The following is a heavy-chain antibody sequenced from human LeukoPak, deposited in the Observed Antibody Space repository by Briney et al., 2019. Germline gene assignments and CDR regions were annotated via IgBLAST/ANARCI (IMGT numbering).Heavy chain of an antibody. Sequence: TGGSLRLSCAASGFTFSSYGMHWVRQAPGKGLEWVAFMWYDGSNKYYADSVKGRFTISRDNSKNTLYLQMNSLRAEDTAVYYCAKAPTYSGSHGYFDYWGQGTLVIVSS. CDR2: MWYDGSNK. J-gene: IGHJ4*01. CDR3: AKAPTYSGSHGYFDY. CDR1: GFTFSSYG. V-gene: IGHV3-30*02. D-gene: IGHD1-26*01.